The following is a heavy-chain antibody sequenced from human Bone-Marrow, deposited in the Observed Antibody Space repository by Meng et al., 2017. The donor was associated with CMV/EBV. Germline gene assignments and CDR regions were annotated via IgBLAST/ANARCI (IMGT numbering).Heavy chain of an antibody. Sequence: GESLKISCAASGFTFSSYGMHWVRQAPGKGLEWVAFIRYDGSNKYYADSVKGRFTIPRDNAKNSLYLQMNSLRAEDTAVYYCARDLRHQLLYGYYYGMDVWGQGTTVTGSS. CDR3: ARDLRHQLLYGYYYGMDV. V-gene: IGHV3-30*02. CDR2: IRYDGSNK. J-gene: IGHJ6*02. CDR1: GFTFSSYG. D-gene: IGHD2-2*02.